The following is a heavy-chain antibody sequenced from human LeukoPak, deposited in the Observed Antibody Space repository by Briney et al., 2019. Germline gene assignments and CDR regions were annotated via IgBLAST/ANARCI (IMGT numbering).Heavy chain of an antibody. Sequence: GGSLRLSCAASGFTFSSYAMSWVRQAPGKGLEWVSAISGSGGSTYYADSVKGRFTISRDNSKNTLYLQMNSLRAEDTAVYYCSGRSTWSGITMIVVVNDAFDIWGQGTMVTVSS. V-gene: IGHV3-23*01. CDR3: SGRSTWSGITMIVVVNDAFDI. D-gene: IGHD3-22*01. CDR2: ISGSGGST. J-gene: IGHJ3*02. CDR1: GFTFSSYA.